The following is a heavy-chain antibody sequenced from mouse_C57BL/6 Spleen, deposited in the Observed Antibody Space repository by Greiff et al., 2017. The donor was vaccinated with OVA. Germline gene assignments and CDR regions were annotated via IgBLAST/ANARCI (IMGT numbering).Heavy chain of an antibody. D-gene: IGHD3-2*02. V-gene: IGHV1-50*01. CDR2: IDPSDSYT. CDR1: GYTFTSYW. Sequence: QVQLQQPGAELVKPGASVKLSCKASGYTFTSYWMQWVKQRPGQGLEWIGEIDPSDSYTNYNQKFKGKATLTVDTSSSTAYMQLSSLTSEDSAVYYCARGGAQARGYFDYWGQGTTLTVSS. J-gene: IGHJ2*01. CDR3: ARGGAQARGYFDY.